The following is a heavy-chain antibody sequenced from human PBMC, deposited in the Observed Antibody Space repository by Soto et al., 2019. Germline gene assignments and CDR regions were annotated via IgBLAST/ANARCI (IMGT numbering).Heavy chain of an antibody. V-gene: IGHV4-39*01. CDR1: GGSISSRGYY. J-gene: IGHJ5*02. Sequence: QLQLQESGPGLVKPSETLSLTCTVSGGSISSRGYYWGWIRQPPGKGLEWIGTIYYSGSTYYNPSLKSRVPLSVDTSKNQFSLKLSSVPAADTAVYYCATSNWFDPWGQGTLVTVSS. CDR3: ATSNWFDP. CDR2: IYYSGST.